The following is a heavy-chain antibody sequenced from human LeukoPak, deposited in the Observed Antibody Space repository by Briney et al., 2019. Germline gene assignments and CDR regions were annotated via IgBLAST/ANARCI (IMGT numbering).Heavy chain of an antibody. V-gene: IGHV5-51*01. J-gene: IGHJ4*02. Sequence: GEALQISFKGAGYGFTNYWIAWGRPMPGKGGEYMGIIYPGNSDTRYSTSSQGQVIISADTSINTAYLQWSSLKASDTAMYYCARGEAYASSWNGDWGQGTLVTVSS. D-gene: IGHD6-13*01. CDR2: IYPGNSDT. CDR3: ARGEAYASSWNGD. CDR1: GYGFTNYW.